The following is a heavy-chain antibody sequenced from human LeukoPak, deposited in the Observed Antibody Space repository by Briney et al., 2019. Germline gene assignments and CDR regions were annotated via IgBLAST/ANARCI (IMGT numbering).Heavy chain of an antibody. CDR1: GFTFSTYN. V-gene: IGHV3-48*01. J-gene: IGHJ4*02. D-gene: IGHD4-17*01. CDR3: ARESYAEEDY. CDR2: ISRSGTSI. Sequence: GGSLRLSCAASGFTFSTYNMNWVRQAPGKGLEWVSYISRSGTSIYYADSVKGRFTISRDNSKNTLYLQMNSLRAEDTAVYYCARESYAEEDYWGQGTLVTVSS.